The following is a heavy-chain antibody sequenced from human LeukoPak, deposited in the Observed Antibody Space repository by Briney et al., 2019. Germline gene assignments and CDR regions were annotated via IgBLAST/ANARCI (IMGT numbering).Heavy chain of an antibody. D-gene: IGHD2/OR15-2a*01. CDR1: GFTFSRYW. J-gene: IGHJ4*02. V-gene: IGHV3-74*01. CDR3: VRDNRSHNLDY. Sequence: GGSLRLSCAASGFTFSRYWMHWVRQAPGKGLVWVSCIKSDGSSTSIADSAKGRFTISRDNAKNTVYLQMNSLRAEDTAVYYCVRDNRSHNLDYWGQGTLVTVSS. CDR2: IKSDGSST.